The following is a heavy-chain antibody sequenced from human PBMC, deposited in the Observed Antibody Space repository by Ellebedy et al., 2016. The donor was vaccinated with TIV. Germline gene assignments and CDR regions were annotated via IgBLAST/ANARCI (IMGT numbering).Heavy chain of an antibody. CDR2: IKTDGSET. D-gene: IGHD3-3*01. V-gene: IGHV3-7*01. J-gene: IGHJ5*02. CDR3: VGFGVFNL. CDR1: GFSFSNFW. Sequence: GESLKISCAAWGFSFSNFWMSWVRQAPGKGLEWVAHIKTDGSETYYVDAVKGRFTISRENAKNALFMQMGGLRVDDSAVYYCVGFGVFNLWGQGNLVTVSS.